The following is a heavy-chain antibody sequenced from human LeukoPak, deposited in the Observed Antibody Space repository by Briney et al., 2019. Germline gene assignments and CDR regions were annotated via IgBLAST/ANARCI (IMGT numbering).Heavy chain of an antibody. CDR1: GGSVSGYY. Sequence: PSETLSLTCVVSGGSVSGYYWGWIRQPPGRGLEWIGYVYYSGSTNYNPSFKSRITISVDTSRNQFSLKLSSVTAADTAVYYCARDQGRSYYDFWSGSSPFYYYYGMDVWGQGTTVTVSS. CDR2: VYYSGST. J-gene: IGHJ6*02. D-gene: IGHD3-3*01. V-gene: IGHV4-59*02. CDR3: ARDQGRSYYDFWSGSSPFYYYYGMDV.